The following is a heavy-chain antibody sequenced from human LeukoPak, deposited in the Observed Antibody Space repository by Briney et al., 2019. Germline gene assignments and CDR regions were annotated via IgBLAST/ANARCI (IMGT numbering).Heavy chain of an antibody. Sequence: SETLSLTCAPYGGASRGYYCTWSRQPPGKGLEWIGEIDHRGSTHYNPSLQSRVTISIDASKNQFSLKVSSVTAADTALYYCARTRDGYLRYWSQGSLVTVSS. V-gene: IGHV4-34*01. CDR2: IDHRGST. D-gene: IGHD5-24*01. CDR3: ARTRDGYLRY. CDR1: GGASRGYY. J-gene: IGHJ4*02.